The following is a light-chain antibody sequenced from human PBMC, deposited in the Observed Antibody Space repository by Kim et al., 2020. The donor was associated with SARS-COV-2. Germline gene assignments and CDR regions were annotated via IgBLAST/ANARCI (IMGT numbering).Light chain of an antibody. CDR3: QQRSRT. J-gene: IGKJ1*01. CDR2: DAA. Sequence: TLALAPGQRATLSCRARQNVSSYLAWYQQKPGQAPRLLIYDAANRATGIPARFSGSGSGTDFALTISSLEPEDFAVYYCQQRSRTFGQGTKVDIK. V-gene: IGKV3-11*01. CDR1: QNVSSY.